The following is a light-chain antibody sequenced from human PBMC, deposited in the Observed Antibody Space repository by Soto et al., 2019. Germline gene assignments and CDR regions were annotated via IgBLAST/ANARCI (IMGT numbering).Light chain of an antibody. Sequence: QSALTQPASVSGSPGQSITISCTGTSSDVGGYNYVSWYQQHPGKAPKFMIYDVSNRPSGVSNRFSGSKSGNTASLTISGIHAEDEADYYCCSYTTSNTRQIVFGTGTKVTFL. J-gene: IGLJ1*01. CDR3: CSYTTSNTRQIV. CDR2: DVS. V-gene: IGLV2-14*01. CDR1: SSDVGGYNY.